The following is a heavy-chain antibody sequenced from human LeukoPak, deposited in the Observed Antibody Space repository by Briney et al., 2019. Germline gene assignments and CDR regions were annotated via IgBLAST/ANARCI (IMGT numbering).Heavy chain of an antibody. CDR2: IYYSGST. D-gene: IGHD3-16*01. Sequence: SETLSLTCTVSGGSISCYYWSWIRQPPGKGLEWIGYIYYSGSTNYNPSLKSRVTISVDTSKNQFSLKLSSVTAADTAVYYCARGGPITYTKLSSFDPWGQGTLVTVSS. J-gene: IGHJ5*02. V-gene: IGHV4-59*01. CDR3: ARGGPITYTKLSSFDP. CDR1: GGSISCYY.